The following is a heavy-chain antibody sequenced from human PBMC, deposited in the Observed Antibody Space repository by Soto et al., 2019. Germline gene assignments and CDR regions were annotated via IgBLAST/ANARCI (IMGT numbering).Heavy chain of an antibody. CDR1: GFTFDDYA. J-gene: IGHJ6*02. Sequence: PGGSLRLSCAASGFTFDDYAMHWVRQAPGKGLEWVAVIWPDGSNRYYADSVSGQFTISRDNSKNTLFLQMNSLSAEDTAVYYCARAAWYYYGMDVWGQGTTVTVSS. CDR2: IWPDGSNR. CDR3: ARAAWYYYGMDV. V-gene: IGHV3-33*08. D-gene: IGHD6-25*01.